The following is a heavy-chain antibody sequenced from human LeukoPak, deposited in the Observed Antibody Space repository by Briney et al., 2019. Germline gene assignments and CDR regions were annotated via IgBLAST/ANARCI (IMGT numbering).Heavy chain of an antibody. CDR2: IKQDGSEK. V-gene: IGHV3-7*04. J-gene: IGHJ4*02. D-gene: IGHD3-10*01. CDR1: GFTFSSYW. CDR3: ARSEVAYYGFFDY. Sequence: GGSLRLSCAASGFTFSSYWMSWVRQAPGKGLEWVANIKQDGSEKYYVDSVKGRFTISRDNAKNSLYLQMNSLRPEDTAVYCCARSEVAYYGFFDYWGQGTLVTVSS.